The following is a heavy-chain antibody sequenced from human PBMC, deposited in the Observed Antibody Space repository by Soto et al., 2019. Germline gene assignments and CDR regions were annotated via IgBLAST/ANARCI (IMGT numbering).Heavy chain of an antibody. Sequence: GGSLRLSCAASGFTFSSYAMSWVRQAPGKGLEWVSAISGSGGSTYYADSVKGRFTISRDNSKNTLYLQMNSLRAEDTAVYYCAKDRWGRDGYTPIKNNWFDPWGQGTLVTVSS. CDR3: AKDRWGRDGYTPIKNNWFDP. CDR1: GFTFSSYA. D-gene: IGHD5-12*01. CDR2: ISGSGGST. J-gene: IGHJ5*02. V-gene: IGHV3-23*01.